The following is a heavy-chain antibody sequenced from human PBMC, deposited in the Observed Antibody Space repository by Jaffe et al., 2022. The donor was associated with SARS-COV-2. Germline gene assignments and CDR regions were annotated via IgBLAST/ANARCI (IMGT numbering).Heavy chain of an antibody. D-gene: IGHD1-26*01. CDR1: GGSFSGYY. CDR3: ARRIVGASGNDAFDI. V-gene: IGHV4-34*01. CDR2: INHSGST. Sequence: QVQLQQWGAGLLKPSETLSLTCAVYGGSFSGYYWSWIRQPPGKGLEWIGEINHSGSTNYNPSLKSRVTISVDTSKNQFSLKLSSVTAADTAVYYCARRIVGASGNDAFDIWGQGTMVTVSS. J-gene: IGHJ3*02.